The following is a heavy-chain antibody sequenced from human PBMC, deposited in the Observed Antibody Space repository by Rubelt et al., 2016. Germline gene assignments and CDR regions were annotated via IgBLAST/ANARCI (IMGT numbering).Heavy chain of an antibody. J-gene: IGHJ5*02. V-gene: IGHV3-23*01. D-gene: IGHD3-10*01. CDR3: AKPTEDFVFSGSYSA. Sequence: APGKGLEWVSAISGSGGGTYYADSVKGRFTISRDNSKNTLYLQMDSLRAEDTAVYYCAKPTEDFVFSGSYSAWGQGTLVTVSS. CDR2: ISGSGGGT.